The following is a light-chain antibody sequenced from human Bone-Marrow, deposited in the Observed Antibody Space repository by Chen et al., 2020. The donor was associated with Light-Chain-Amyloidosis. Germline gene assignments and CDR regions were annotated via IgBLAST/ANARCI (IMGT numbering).Light chain of an antibody. J-gene: IGLJ2*01. CDR2: EGS. CDR3: CSYAGSSTFDVV. CDR1: SRDVGSYNL. Sequence: QSALTQPASVSGSPGQSITISCTGTSRDVGSYNLVSWYQQHPGKAPKLMIYEGSKRPSGVSNRFSGSKSGKTASLTISGLQAEDEADYYCCSYAGSSTFDVVFGGGTKLTVL. V-gene: IGLV2-23*03.